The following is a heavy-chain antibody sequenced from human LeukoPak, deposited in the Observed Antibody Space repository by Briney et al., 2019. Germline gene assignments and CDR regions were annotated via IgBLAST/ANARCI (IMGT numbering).Heavy chain of an antibody. V-gene: IGHV3-53*01. Sequence: GGSLRLSCAASGFTVSDTYMSWVRQAPGKGLEWVAVTSGDEDSTHYAESVRGRFIISTDVSKNSLYLQMNSLRGDDTAVYYCTRDLMTGFSSGWYFGSWGQGTLVTVSS. D-gene: IGHD6-19*01. CDR2: TSGDEDST. CDR1: GFTVSDTY. J-gene: IGHJ4*02. CDR3: TRDLMTGFSSGWYFGS.